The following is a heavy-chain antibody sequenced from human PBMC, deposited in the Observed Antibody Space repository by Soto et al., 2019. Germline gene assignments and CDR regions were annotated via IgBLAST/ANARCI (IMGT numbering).Heavy chain of an antibody. CDR3: GKDAGYADV. V-gene: IGHV3-23*01. Sequence: GVLRLSCGASGFALRTSPVTWVRQAPGKGLEWVSTISRSGGTIHYSDSVKGRFTLSRDNYENTVYLQMNSLRVDDTALYFCGKDAGYADVWGQGTLVTVSS. J-gene: IGHJ4*02. CDR2: ISRSGGTI. CDR1: GFALRTSP. D-gene: IGHD4-17*01.